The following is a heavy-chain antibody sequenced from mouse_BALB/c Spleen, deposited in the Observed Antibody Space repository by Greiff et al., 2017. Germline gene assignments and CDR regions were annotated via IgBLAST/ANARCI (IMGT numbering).Heavy chain of an antibody. V-gene: IGHV1-7*01. D-gene: IGHD2-4*01. J-gene: IGHJ4*01. Sequence: QVQLQQSGAELAKPGASVKMSCKASGYTFTSYWMHWVKQRPGQGLEWIGYINPSTGYTEYNQKFKDKATLTADKSSSTAYMQLSSLTSEDAAVYYGNAYDYDQYYYAMDYWGQGTSVTVSS. CDR1: GYTFTSYW. CDR3: NAYDYDQYYYAMDY. CDR2: INPSTGYT.